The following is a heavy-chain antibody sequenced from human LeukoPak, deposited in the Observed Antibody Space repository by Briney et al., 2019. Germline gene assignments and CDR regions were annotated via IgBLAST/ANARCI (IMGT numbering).Heavy chain of an antibody. D-gene: IGHD6-13*01. J-gene: IGHJ4*02. Sequence: GGSLRLSCAASGFTFSSYAMSWVRQTPGKGLEWVSGISGSGGSTYYADSVKGRFTISRDNPKNTLYLQMNSLRAEDTAVYYCAKEIKAAAGTPLFDYWGQGTLVTVSS. V-gene: IGHV3-23*01. CDR3: AKEIKAAAGTPLFDY. CDR2: ISGSGGST. CDR1: GFTFSSYA.